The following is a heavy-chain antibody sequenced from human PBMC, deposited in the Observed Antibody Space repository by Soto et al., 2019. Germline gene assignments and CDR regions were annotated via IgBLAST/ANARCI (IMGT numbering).Heavy chain of an antibody. CDR3: ASYFTPRRYCSSTSCSRHYYMDV. D-gene: IGHD2-2*01. J-gene: IGHJ6*03. CDR1: GFTFSSYS. V-gene: IGHV3-21*01. CDR2: ISSSSSYI. Sequence: GGSLRLSCAASGFTFSSYSMNWVRQAPGKGLEWVSSISSSSSYIYYADSVKGRFTISRDNAKNSLYLQMNSLRAEDTAVYYCASYFTPRRYCSSTSCSRHYYMDVWGKGTTVTVSS.